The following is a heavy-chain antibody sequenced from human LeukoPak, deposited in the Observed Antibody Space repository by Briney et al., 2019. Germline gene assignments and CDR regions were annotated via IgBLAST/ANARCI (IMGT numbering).Heavy chain of an antibody. D-gene: IGHD6-13*01. J-gene: IGHJ6*03. CDR2: ISSSGSTI. Sequence: GGSLRLSCAASGFTFRSYEMYWVRQAPGKGLEWLSYISSSGSTIYYADSVKGRFTISRDNAENSLYLQMNSLRADDTAIYYCARDWLAAGGDYMDVWGKGTTVTISS. V-gene: IGHV3-48*03. CDR1: GFTFRSYE. CDR3: ARDWLAAGGDYMDV.